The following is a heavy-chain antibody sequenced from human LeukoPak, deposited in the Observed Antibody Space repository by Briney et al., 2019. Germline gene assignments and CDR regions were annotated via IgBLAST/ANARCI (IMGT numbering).Heavy chain of an antibody. CDR2: IYYSGST. V-gene: IGHV4-59*11. J-gene: IGHJ4*02. D-gene: IGHD3-22*01. CDR1: GGPISSHY. Sequence: IPSETLSLTCTVSGGPISSHYWRWIRQPPGKGLEWIGYIYYSGSTKYNPSLKSRVTISVDTSTNQFSLKLSSVTAADTAVYYCARIYYYDSSGYWEFFDYWGQGTLVTVSS. CDR3: ARIYYYDSSGYWEFFDY.